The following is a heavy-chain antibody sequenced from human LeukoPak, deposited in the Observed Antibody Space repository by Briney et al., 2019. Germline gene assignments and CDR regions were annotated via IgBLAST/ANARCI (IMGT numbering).Heavy chain of an antibody. Sequence: ASVKVSCKASGYTFTSYGISWVRQAPGQGLEWMGWISAYNGNTNYAQKLQGRVTKTTDTSTSTAYMELRSLRSDDTAVYYCARVGVYDSSGYCSSDAFDIWGQGTMVTVSS. D-gene: IGHD3-22*01. CDR3: ARVGVYDSSGYCSSDAFDI. CDR2: ISAYNGNT. CDR1: GYTFTSYG. J-gene: IGHJ3*02. V-gene: IGHV1-18*01.